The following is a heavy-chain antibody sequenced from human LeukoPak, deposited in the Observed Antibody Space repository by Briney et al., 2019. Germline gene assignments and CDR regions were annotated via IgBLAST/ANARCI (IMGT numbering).Heavy chain of an antibody. Sequence: ASVKVSCKASGYTFGSYGISWVRQAPGQGLEWMGWISAYNGNTNYAQKLQGRVTMTTDTSTSTAYMELRSLRSDDTAVYYCAREIVRDYVWGSYRYSDYWGQGTLVTVSS. D-gene: IGHD3-16*02. CDR1: GYTFGSYG. CDR3: AREIVRDYVWGSYRYSDY. V-gene: IGHV1-18*01. J-gene: IGHJ4*02. CDR2: ISAYNGNT.